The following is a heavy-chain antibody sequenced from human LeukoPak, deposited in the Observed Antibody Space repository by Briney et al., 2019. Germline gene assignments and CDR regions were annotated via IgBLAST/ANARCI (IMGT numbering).Heavy chain of an antibody. Sequence: PGGSLRLSCAVSGFTFSDYSMNWVRQAPGKGLEWVSSISSRSNYIYYADSVKGRFTISRDNSKNTLYLQMNSLRAEDTAVYYCAKDPRRYSRTGGYFDYWGQGTLVTVSS. D-gene: IGHD6-13*01. CDR3: AKDPRRYSRTGGYFDY. CDR1: GFTFSDYS. CDR2: ISSRSNYI. V-gene: IGHV3-21*01. J-gene: IGHJ4*02.